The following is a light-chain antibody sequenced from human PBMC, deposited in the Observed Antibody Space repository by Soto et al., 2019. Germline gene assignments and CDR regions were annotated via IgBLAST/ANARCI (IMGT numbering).Light chain of an antibody. CDR1: SSDVGGYNY. Sequence: QSVLTQPASVSGSPGQSITISCTGTSSDVGGYNYVSWYQQHPGKAPKLMIYDVSNRPSGASNRFSGSKSGNTASLTISGLQAEDEADYYCSSYTGSSIVVFGGGTKLTVL. V-gene: IGLV2-14*01. CDR3: SSYTGSSIVV. CDR2: DVS. J-gene: IGLJ2*01.